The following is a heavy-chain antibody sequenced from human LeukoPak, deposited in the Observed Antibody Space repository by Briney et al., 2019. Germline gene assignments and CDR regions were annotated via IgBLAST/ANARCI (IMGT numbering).Heavy chain of an antibody. J-gene: IGHJ4*02. V-gene: IGHV3-49*03. CDR1: GFTFGEDA. D-gene: IGHD2-15*01. CDR2: IRTKTNGATA. Sequence: PGRSLRLSCTASGFTFGEDAMSWFRQAPGKGLEWFGFIRTKTNGATAEYAASVKGRFSISRDDSKSIAYLQMNSLKTEDTAVYYCARLIVVVVAASSYFDSWGQGTRVTVSS. CDR3: ARLIVVVVAASSYFDS.